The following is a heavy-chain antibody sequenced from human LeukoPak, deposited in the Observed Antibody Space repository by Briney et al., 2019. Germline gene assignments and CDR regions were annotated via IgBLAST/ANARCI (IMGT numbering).Heavy chain of an antibody. CDR3: ARRTTVTSAPLDY. CDR2: IYYSGST. D-gene: IGHD4-17*01. Sequence: SETLSRNCTVSGGSISSYYWSWIRQPPGKGLEWIGYIYYSGSTNYNPSLKSRVTISVDTSKNQFSLKLSSVTAADTAVYYCARRTTVTSAPLDYWGQGTLVTVSS. V-gene: IGHV4-59*08. J-gene: IGHJ4*02. CDR1: GGSISSYY.